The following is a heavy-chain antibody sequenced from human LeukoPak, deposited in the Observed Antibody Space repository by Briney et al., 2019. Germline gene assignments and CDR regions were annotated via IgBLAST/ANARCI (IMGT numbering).Heavy chain of an antibody. D-gene: IGHD3-3*01. Sequence: GSLRLSCAASGFTFNNAWMAWVRQAPGKGLGWVAVISYDGGNKYYADSVKGRFTISRDNSKNTLYLQMNSLRAEDTAVYYCAKDRGFLQYYYYYYMDVWGKGTTVTVSS. CDR3: AKDRGFLQYYYYYYMDV. V-gene: IGHV3-30*18. CDR2: ISYDGGNK. CDR1: GFTFNNAW. J-gene: IGHJ6*03.